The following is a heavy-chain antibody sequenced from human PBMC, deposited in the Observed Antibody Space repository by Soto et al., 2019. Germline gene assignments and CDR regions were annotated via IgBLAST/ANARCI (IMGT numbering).Heavy chain of an antibody. CDR3: ARPGSTADSFGSYSAFDI. J-gene: IGHJ3*02. CDR1: GGFISSSSYY. CDR2: IYYSGST. Sequence: PSETLSLTCIVSGGFISSSSYYWGWIRQPPGKGLEWIGSIYYSGSTYYNPSLKSRVTISVDTSKNQFSLKLSSVTAADTAVYYFARPGSTADSFGSYSAFDIWGQGTMVTVSS. D-gene: IGHD1-26*01. V-gene: IGHV4-39*01.